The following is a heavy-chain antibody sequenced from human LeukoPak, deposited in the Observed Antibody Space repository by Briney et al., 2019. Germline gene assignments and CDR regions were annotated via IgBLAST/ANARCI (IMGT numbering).Heavy chain of an antibody. CDR1: GGSISSGGYS. Sequence: PSQTLSLTCAVSGGSISSGGYSWSWIRQPPGKGLEWIGYIYHSGSTHYNPSLKSRVTISVDRSKNQFSLKLSSVTAADTAVYYCARGRSYYYYGMDVWGQGTTVTVSS. CDR3: ARGRSYYYYGMDV. V-gene: IGHV4-30-2*01. J-gene: IGHJ6*02. CDR2: IYHSGST.